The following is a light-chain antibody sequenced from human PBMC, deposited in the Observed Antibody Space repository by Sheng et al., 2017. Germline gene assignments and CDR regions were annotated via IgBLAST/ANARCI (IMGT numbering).Light chain of an antibody. CDR1: SSDVGGYNY. CDR3: SSYTSSPHCV. CDR2: DVS. Sequence: QSALTQPASVSGSPGQSITISCTGTSSDVGGYNYVSWYQQHPGKAPKLMIYDVSNRPSGVSNRFSGSKSGNTASLTISGLQAEDEADYYCSSYTSSPHCVFGTGTKVTVL. V-gene: IGLV2-14*03. J-gene: IGLJ1*01.